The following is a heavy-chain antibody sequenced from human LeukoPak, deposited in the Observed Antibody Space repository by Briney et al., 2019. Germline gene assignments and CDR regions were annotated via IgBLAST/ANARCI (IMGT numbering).Heavy chain of an antibody. CDR2: IYHSGST. CDR1: GGSISSSNW. V-gene: IGHV4-4*02. CDR3: ARVTGGSSWYSPFDY. D-gene: IGHD6-13*01. Sequence: SETLSLTCAVSGGSISSSNWWSWVRQPPGKGLEWIGEIYHSGSTNYNPSLKSRVTISVDKSKNQFSLKLSSVTAADTAVYYCARVTGGSSWYSPFDYWGQGTLVTVSS. J-gene: IGHJ4*02.